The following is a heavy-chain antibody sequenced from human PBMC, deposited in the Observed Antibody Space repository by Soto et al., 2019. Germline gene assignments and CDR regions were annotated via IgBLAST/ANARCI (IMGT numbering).Heavy chain of an antibody. CDR3: AKLTLGIAVAGVFDY. Sequence: GGSLRLSCAASGFTFSSYAMSWVRQAPGKGLEWVSAISGSGGSTYYADSVKGRFTISRDNSKNTLHLQMNSLRAEDTAVYYCAKLTLGIAVAGVFDYWGQGTLVTVSS. J-gene: IGHJ4*02. CDR2: ISGSGGST. D-gene: IGHD6-19*01. CDR1: GFTFSSYA. V-gene: IGHV3-23*01.